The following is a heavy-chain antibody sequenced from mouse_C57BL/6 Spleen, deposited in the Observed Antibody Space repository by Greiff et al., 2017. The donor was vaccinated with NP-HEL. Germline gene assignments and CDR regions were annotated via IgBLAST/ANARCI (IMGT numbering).Heavy chain of an antibody. Sequence: VQLQQSGAELVKPGASVKISCKASGYAFSSYWMNWVKQRPGKGLEWIGQIYPGDGDTNYNGKFKGKATLTADTSSSTAYMQLSSLTSEDSAVYFYANYYVSSLYYAMDYWGQGTSVTVSS. D-gene: IGHD1-1*01. J-gene: IGHJ4*01. CDR2: IYPGDGDT. CDR1: GYAFSSYW. V-gene: IGHV1-80*01. CDR3: ANYYVSSLYYAMDY.